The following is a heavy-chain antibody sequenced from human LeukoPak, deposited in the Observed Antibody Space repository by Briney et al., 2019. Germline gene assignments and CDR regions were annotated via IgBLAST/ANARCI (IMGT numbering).Heavy chain of an antibody. CDR2: IKQDGSEK. CDR1: GFTFISYW. J-gene: IGHJ4*02. CDR3: ARDSGRIGWIRWGLGD. V-gene: IGHV3-7*03. D-gene: IGHD4-23*01. Sequence: PGGSLRLSCAASGFTFISYWMSWVRQAPGKGLEWVANIKQDGSEKYYVDSVKGRFTISRDNAKNSLYLQMNSLRAEDTALYYCARDSGRIGWIRWGLGDWGQGTLVTVSS.